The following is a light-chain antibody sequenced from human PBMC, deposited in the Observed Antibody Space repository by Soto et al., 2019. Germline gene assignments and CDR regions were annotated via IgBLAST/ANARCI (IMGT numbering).Light chain of an antibody. CDR1: SSDVGGYNY. CDR3: CSYTSSSTYV. Sequence: QSALTQPASVSGSPGQSITISCTGTSSDVGGYNYVSWYQQHPGIAPKLMIYDVSNRPSGISNRFSGSKSGNTAYLTISGXXAEDEAXXXCCSYTSSSTYVFGTGTKLTVL. V-gene: IGLV2-14*01. J-gene: IGLJ1*01. CDR2: DVS.